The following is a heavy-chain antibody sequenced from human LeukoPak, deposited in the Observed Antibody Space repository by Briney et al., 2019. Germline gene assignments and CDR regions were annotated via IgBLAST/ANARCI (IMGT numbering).Heavy chain of an antibody. J-gene: IGHJ1*01. D-gene: IGHD1-26*01. CDR1: GFTFSNYG. Sequence: GGSLRLSCAPSGFTFSNYGMSWLRQAPGKGLEWVSAITGSGDDAYYADSVHGRFTMSRDNSKSTLYLQMSSLRVEDTAVYYCAKESRGSSPEFWGQGTLVTVSS. CDR3: AKESRGSSPEF. V-gene: IGHV3-23*01. CDR2: ITGSGDDA.